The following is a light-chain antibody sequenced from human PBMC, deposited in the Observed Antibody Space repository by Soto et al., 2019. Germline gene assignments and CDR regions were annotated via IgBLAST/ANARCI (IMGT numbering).Light chain of an antibody. J-gene: IGKJ2*01. CDR3: QQYTSYYT. CDR2: KAS. Sequence: DIQMTQSPSTLSGSVGDRVTITCRASQTISSWLAWYQQKPGKAPKLLIYKASTLKSGVPSRFSGSGSGTEFTLTISSLQPDDFATYYCQQYTSYYTFGQGTKLELK. CDR1: QTISSW. V-gene: IGKV1-5*03.